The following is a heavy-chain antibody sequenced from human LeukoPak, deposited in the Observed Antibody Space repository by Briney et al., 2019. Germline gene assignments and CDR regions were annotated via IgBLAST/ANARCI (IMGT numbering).Heavy chain of an antibody. Sequence: SVKVSCKASGGTFSSYAISWVRQAPGQGLEWMGRIIPILGIANYAQKLQGRVTMTTDTSTSTAYMELRSLRSDDTAVYYCARDSGSGWFDPWGQGTLVTVSS. J-gene: IGHJ5*02. D-gene: IGHD3-10*01. CDR2: IIPILGIA. V-gene: IGHV1-69*04. CDR3: ARDSGSGWFDP. CDR1: GGTFSSYA.